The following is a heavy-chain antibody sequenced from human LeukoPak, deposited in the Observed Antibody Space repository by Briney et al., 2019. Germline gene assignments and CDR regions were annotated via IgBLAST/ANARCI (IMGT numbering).Heavy chain of an antibody. CDR1: GYTFIGYY. V-gene: IGHV1-2*02. CDR2: INPNSGGT. D-gene: IGHD5-18*01. CDR3: ARGLPYSYGYYFDY. Sequence: ASVKVSCKASGYTFIGYYMHWVRQAPGQGLEWMGWINPNSGGTNYAQKFQGRVTMTRDTSISTAYMELSRLRSDDTAVYYCARGLPYSYGYYFDYWGQGTLVTVSS. J-gene: IGHJ4*02.